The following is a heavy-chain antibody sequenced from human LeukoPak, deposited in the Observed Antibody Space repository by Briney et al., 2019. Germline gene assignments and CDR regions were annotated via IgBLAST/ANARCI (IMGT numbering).Heavy chain of an antibody. J-gene: IGHJ4*02. D-gene: IGHD6-13*01. CDR1: GFTFSSYS. Sequence: GGSLRLSCAASGFTFSSYSMNWVRQAPGKGLEWVSSISSSSTYIYYADSVKGRFTISRDNAKNSLYLQMNSLRADDTAVYYCARVAEAAAFDYWGQGTLVTVSS. V-gene: IGHV3-21*01. CDR2: ISSSSTYI. CDR3: ARVAEAAAFDY.